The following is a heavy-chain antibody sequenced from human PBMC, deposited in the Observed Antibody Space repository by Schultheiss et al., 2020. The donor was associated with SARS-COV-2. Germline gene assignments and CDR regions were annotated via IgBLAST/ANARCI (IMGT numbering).Heavy chain of an antibody. CDR1: GFTFSSYA. J-gene: IGHJ6*03. D-gene: IGHD3-3*01. Sequence: GESLKISCAASGFTFSSYAMSWVRQAPGKGLEWVSYISSSGSTIYYADSVKGRFTISRDNAKNSLYLQMNSLRAEDTAVYYCAKVVRLGVVTRGHYMDVWGKGTTVTVSS. CDR3: AKVVRLGVVTRGHYMDV. CDR2: ISSSGSTI. V-gene: IGHV3-48*04.